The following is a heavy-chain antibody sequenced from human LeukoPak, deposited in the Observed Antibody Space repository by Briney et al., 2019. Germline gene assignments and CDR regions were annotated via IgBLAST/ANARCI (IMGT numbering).Heavy chain of an antibody. D-gene: IGHD1-26*01. J-gene: IGHJ3*02. CDR1: GFTFRGYG. CDR2: IRSDGST. Sequence: GGSLRLSCTVSGFTFRGYGFHWVRQAPGKGLEWVSVIRSDGSTNHADSVKGRFTISRDNSKNTLYLQMNNLKAEDTAMYYCAREMYSGMYNDAFDIWGQGTKVTVSS. CDR3: AREMYSGMYNDAFDI. V-gene: IGHV3-53*01.